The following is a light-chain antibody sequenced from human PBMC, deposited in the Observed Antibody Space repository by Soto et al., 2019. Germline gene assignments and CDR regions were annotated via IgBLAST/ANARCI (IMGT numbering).Light chain of an antibody. CDR2: EVS. CDR1: SSDVGAYDY. V-gene: IGLV2-14*01. Sequence: QSVLTQPASVSGSPGQSITISCTGTSSDVGAYDYVSWYQHRPGKAPQLIIYEVSNRPSGVSHRFSGSKSGNTASLSISGLQPEDEANYYCISYTTTSTWVFGGGTQLTVL. J-gene: IGLJ3*02. CDR3: ISYTTTSTWV.